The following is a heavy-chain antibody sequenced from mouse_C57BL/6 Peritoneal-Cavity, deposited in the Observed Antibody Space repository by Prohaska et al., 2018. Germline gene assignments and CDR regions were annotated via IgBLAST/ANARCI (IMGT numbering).Heavy chain of an antibody. V-gene: IGHV9-4*01. CDR2: INTHSGEI. Sequence: QIQLVQSGPELKKHGETVKISCKASGYTFTTAGMQRVQKMPGKGVKWIGWINTHSGEIKYAEDVKGLVALSLETAASTAYLQISNPNNEESATYFCARGSNYVRDAIGYWGQGSSVTVS. J-gene: IGHJ4*01. CDR1: GYTFTTAG. CDR3: ARGSNYVRDAIGY. D-gene: IGHD2-5*01.